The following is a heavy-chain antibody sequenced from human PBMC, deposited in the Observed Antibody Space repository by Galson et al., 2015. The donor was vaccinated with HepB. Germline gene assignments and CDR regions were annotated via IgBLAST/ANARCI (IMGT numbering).Heavy chain of an antibody. CDR1: GLTFSDYP. V-gene: IGHV3-30-3*01. Sequence: SLRLSCAASGLTFSDYPMHWVRLAPGKGLEWVALISDDGTEKQYADSVKGRFTVSRDTSQDTLDLQMNNLRIEDTAVYFCVIGGRGTGGRFLYYFDYWGQGTLVIVSS. D-gene: IGHD7-27*01. J-gene: IGHJ4*02. CDR3: VIGGRGTGGRFLYYFDY. CDR2: ISDDGTEK.